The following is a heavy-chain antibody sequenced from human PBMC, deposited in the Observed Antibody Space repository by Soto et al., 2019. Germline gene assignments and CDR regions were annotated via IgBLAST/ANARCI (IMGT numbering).Heavy chain of an antibody. J-gene: IGHJ3*02. Sequence: ASVKVSCKVSGYTLTELSMLWVRQAPGKGLEWMGGFDPEDGETIYAQKFQGRVTMTEDTSTDTAYMELSSLRSEDTAVYYCATDGMAGTSPDAFDIWGQGTMVTVSS. CDR2: FDPEDGET. CDR1: GYTLTELS. V-gene: IGHV1-24*01. CDR3: ATDGMAGTSPDAFDI. D-gene: IGHD6-19*01.